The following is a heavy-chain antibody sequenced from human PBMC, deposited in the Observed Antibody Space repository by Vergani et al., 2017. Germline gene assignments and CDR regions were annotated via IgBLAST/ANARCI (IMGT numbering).Heavy chain of an antibody. J-gene: IGHJ6*02. D-gene: IGHD2-15*01. CDR3: AKARDPNCKGGNCYSYYYGLDL. CDR2: ISGSGGNT. V-gene: IGHV3-23*01. Sequence: EVQLLESGGGLVQPGGSLRLSCGASGFTFSSYAMTWVRQAPGKGLEWVSAISGSGGNTFYTDSVKGRFTISRDNSKDTLYLQMNSLRVEDTATYYCAKARDPNCKGGNCYSYYYGLDLWDQGTTVTVSS. CDR1: GFTFSSYA.